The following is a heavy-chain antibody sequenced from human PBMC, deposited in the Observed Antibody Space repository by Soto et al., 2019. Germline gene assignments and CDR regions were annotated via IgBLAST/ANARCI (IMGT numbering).Heavy chain of an antibody. D-gene: IGHD2-15*01. CDR3: ARVPLVEYCSGGSCYSGIFDY. CDR1: GGTFSSYA. CDR2: IIPIFGTA. V-gene: IGHV1-69*13. Sequence: SVKVSCKASGGTFSSYAISWVRQAPGQGLEWMGGIIPIFGTANYAQKFQGRVTITADESTSTAYMELSSLRSEDTAVYYCARVPLVEYCSGGSCYSGIFDYWGQGTLVTVSS. J-gene: IGHJ4*02.